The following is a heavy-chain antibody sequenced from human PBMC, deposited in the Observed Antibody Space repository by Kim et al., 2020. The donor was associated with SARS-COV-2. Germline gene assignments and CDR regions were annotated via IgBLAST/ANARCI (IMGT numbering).Heavy chain of an antibody. CDR2: IYYSGST. CDR1: GGSISSSSYY. D-gene: IGHD3-16*01. J-gene: IGHJ3*02. Sequence: SETLSLTCTVSGGSISSSSYYWGWIRQPPGKGLEWIGSIYYSGSTYYNPSLKSRVTISVDTSKNQFSLKLSSVTAADTAVYYCARHLGQPPLGRYAFDIWGQGTMVTVSS. CDR3: ARHLGQPPLGRYAFDI. V-gene: IGHV4-39*01.